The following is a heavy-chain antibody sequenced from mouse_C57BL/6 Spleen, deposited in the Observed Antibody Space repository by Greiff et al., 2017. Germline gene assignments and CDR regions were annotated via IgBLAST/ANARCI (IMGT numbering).Heavy chain of an antibody. CDR1: GYTFTGYW. V-gene: IGHV1-9*01. CDR2: ILPGSGST. CDR3: ALYYGYDYAMDY. Sequence: QVQLQQSGAELMKPGASVKLSCKATGYTFTGYWIEWVKQRPGHGLEWIGEILPGSGSTNYNEKFKGKATFTAGTSSNTAYMQLSSLTTEDSAIYYCALYYGYDYAMDYWGQGTSVTVSS. J-gene: IGHJ4*01. D-gene: IGHD2-2*01.